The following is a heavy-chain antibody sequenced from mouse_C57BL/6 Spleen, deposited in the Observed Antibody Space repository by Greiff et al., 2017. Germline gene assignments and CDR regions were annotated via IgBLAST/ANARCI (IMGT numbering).Heavy chain of an antibody. CDR1: GYTFTSYW. D-gene: IGHD2-10*02. J-gene: IGHJ3*01. V-gene: IGHV1-74*01. CDR2: IHPSDSDT. CDR3: ARPYDLAWCAY. Sequence: QVQLQQPGAELVKPGASVKVSCKASGYTFTSYWMHWVKQRPGQGLEWIGRIHPSDSDTNYNQKFKGKATLTVDKSSSTAYMQLSSLTSEDSAFYYCARPYDLAWCAYWGQGTLVTVSA.